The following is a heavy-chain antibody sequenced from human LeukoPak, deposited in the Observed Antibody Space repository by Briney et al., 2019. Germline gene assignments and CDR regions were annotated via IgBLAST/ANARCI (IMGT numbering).Heavy chain of an antibody. D-gene: IGHD3-9*01. CDR3: ASSLVISYFDY. CDR2: MSASGFST. CDR1: RLPFSTYA. Sequence: GGSLRLSCVASRLPFSTYAMSWVRQAPGKGLEWVSTMSASGFSTYYRDSVEGRFTISRDNSKNTLYLQMNSLRAEDTAVYYCASSLVISYFDYWGQGTLVTVSS. J-gene: IGHJ4*02. V-gene: IGHV3-23*01.